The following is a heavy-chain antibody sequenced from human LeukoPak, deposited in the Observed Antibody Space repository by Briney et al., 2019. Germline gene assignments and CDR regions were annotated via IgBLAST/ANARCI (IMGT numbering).Heavy chain of an antibody. CDR3: AKDSDYGVAFNV. CDR1: GFTFSTYG. CDR2: IRYDGSSK. D-gene: IGHD4-17*01. V-gene: IGHV3-30*02. J-gene: IGHJ3*01. Sequence: GGSLRVSCAASGFTFSTYGMHWVRQAPGKGLEWVAFIRYDGSSKNYADSVKGRFTISRDNSRNTLYLQMNGLRAEDTAVYYCAKDSDYGVAFNVCGQGTMVTVSA.